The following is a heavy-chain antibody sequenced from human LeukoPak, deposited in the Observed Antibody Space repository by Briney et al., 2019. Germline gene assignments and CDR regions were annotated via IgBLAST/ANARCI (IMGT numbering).Heavy chain of an antibody. V-gene: IGHV4-31*03. CDR1: GGSISSGGYY. Sequence: PSETLSLTCTVSGGSISSGGYYWSWIRQHPGKGLEWIGYIYYSGSTYYNPSLKSRVTISVDTSKNQFSLKLSSVAAADTAVYYCARAHIGAFDIWGQGTMVTVSS. J-gene: IGHJ3*02. CDR3: ARAHIGAFDI. CDR2: IYYSGST.